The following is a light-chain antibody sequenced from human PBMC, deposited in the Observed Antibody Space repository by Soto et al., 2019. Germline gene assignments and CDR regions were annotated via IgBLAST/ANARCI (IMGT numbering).Light chain of an antibody. CDR2: EVV. CDR3: SLYCGRPYV. CDR1: SNDVGNGYDS. Sequence: QSVLTQPASVSGSPGQSITISCTGTSNDVGNGYDSVSWYQHHPGKAPKLIIYEVVNRPSGVSNRFSASESGNTASLTISALQPDDEAEYHCSLYCGRPYVFGTGTKVTVL. J-gene: IGLJ1*01. V-gene: IGLV2-14*01.